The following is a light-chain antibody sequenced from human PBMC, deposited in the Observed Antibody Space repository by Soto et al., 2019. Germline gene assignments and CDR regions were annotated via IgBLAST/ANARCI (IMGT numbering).Light chain of an antibody. CDR2: RAS. J-gene: IGKJ4*01. V-gene: IGKV3-20*01. CDR1: QSVSSDY. Sequence: EIVLTQSPGTLSLSPGERATLSCRASQSVSSDYLAWYQQKPGQTPKVLIYRASSRDTGIPDRFSGSGSGTDFTLTISRLEPEDFAVYYCQQYGSSPLTFVGGTKVEIK. CDR3: QQYGSSPLT.